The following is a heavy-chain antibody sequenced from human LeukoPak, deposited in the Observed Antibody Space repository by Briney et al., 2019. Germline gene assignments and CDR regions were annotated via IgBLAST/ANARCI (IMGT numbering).Heavy chain of an antibody. J-gene: IGHJ4*02. CDR1: GGSFSGYY. CDR2: INHSGST. V-gene: IGHV4-34*01. D-gene: IGHD4-17*01. Sequence: PSETLSLTCAVYGGSFSGYYWSWIRQPPGKGLEWIGEINHSGSTNYNPSLKSRVTISVDTSKNQFSLKLSSVTAADTAVYYCARSSKRLTATTSFDYWGQGTLVTVSS. CDR3: ARSSKRLTATTSFDY.